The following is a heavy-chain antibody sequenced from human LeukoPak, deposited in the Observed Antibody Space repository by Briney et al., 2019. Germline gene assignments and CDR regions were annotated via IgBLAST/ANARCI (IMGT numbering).Heavy chain of an antibody. CDR1: GYSITTGHY. CDR2: IYHGETT. Sequence: PSETLSLTCTVSGYSITTGHYWGWIRQPPGRGLEWIGSIYHGETTYYNPSLKTRLTISLDTSKNQFSLKLSSVTAADTAVYYCASNWSDFDYWGQGILVTVSS. J-gene: IGHJ4*02. D-gene: IGHD1-1*01. CDR3: ASNWSDFDY. V-gene: IGHV4-38-2*02.